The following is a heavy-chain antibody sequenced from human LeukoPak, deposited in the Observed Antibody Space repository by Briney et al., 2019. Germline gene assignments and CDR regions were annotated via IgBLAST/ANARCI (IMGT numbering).Heavy chain of an antibody. Sequence: ASVTVSCKASGYTFTSYDINWVRQATGQGLEWMGWMNPNSGNTGYAQKFQGRVTMTRNTSISTAYMELSSLRSEDTAVYYCARGSSSGWFEYFQHWGQGTLVTVSS. D-gene: IGHD6-19*01. CDR3: ARGSSSGWFEYFQH. J-gene: IGHJ1*01. V-gene: IGHV1-8*01. CDR1: GYTFTSYD. CDR2: MNPNSGNT.